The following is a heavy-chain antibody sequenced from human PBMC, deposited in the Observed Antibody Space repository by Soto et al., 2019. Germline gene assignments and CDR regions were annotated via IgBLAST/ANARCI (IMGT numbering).Heavy chain of an antibody. Sequence: EVQLLESGGGLVQPGGSLRLSCAVSGFTFTNYIMSWVRQAPGKGLEWVAGISGRGDNTYYADSVKGRFTISRDISKSTLYLHMSSLRAEDTALYFCAKVGDTTMVDSWGQGTLVTVSS. D-gene: IGHD5-18*01. CDR3: AKVGDTTMVDS. CDR2: ISGRGDNT. V-gene: IGHV3-23*01. CDR1: GFTFTNYI. J-gene: IGHJ4*02.